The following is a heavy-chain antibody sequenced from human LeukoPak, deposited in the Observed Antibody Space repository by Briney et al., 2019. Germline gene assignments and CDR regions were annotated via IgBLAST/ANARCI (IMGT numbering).Heavy chain of an antibody. J-gene: IGHJ4*02. CDR1: GFTFSSYG. CDR3: ARVPYSSGWYYFDY. Sequence: GGSLRLSCAASGFTFSSYGMHWVRQAPGKGLEWVAVIWYDGSNQYYADSVKGRLTISRDNSKNTLYLEMNSLRAEDTAVYYCARVPYSSGWYYFDYWGQGTLVTVSS. CDR2: IWYDGSNQ. D-gene: IGHD6-19*01. V-gene: IGHV3-33*01.